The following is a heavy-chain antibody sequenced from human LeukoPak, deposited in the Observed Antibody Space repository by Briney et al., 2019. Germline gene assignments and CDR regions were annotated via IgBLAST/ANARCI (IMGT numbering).Heavy chain of an antibody. CDR2: IYYSGST. Sequence: PSETLSLTCTVSGGSISSYYWSWIRQPPGKGLEWIGYIYYSGSTNYNPSLKSRVTISVDTSKNQFSLKLSSVTAADTAVYYCARSTWDYDFWSSTGNYYMDVWGKGTTVTVSS. CDR3: ARSTWDYDFWSSTGNYYMDV. V-gene: IGHV4-59*01. J-gene: IGHJ6*03. D-gene: IGHD3-3*01. CDR1: GGSISSYY.